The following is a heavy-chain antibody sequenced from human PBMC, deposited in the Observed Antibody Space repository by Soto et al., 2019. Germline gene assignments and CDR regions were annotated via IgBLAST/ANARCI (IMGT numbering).Heavy chain of an antibody. Sequence: QVQLQESGPGLVKPSETLSLTCTVSDDSSSSYKWSWIRQPPGRRLEWIGCIDSSGGTSYNPSLQSRGTISVGTSTKQFSRKLSSVTAADTAVYYCVRQGFGRLHGLVDVWGQGTTVTVSS. V-gene: IGHV4-59*08. CDR3: VRQGFGRLHGLVDV. CDR1: DDSSSSYK. D-gene: IGHD3-10*01. J-gene: IGHJ6*02. CDR2: IDSSGGT.